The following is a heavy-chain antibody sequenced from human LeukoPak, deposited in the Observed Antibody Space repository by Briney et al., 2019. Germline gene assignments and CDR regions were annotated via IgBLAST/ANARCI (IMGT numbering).Heavy chain of an antibody. CDR3: ARDPGIAAAGTGYYFDY. J-gene: IGHJ4*02. CDR1: GFSFSNSA. CDR2: ISFDGTNK. Sequence: TGGSLRLSCAASGFSFSNSAMHWVRQAPGQGLEWVAVISFDGTNKYYADSVKGRFTISRDNSKNTLYLQMNSLRAEDTAVYYCARDPGIAAAGTGYYFDYWGQGTLVTVSS. D-gene: IGHD6-13*01. V-gene: IGHV3-30-3*01.